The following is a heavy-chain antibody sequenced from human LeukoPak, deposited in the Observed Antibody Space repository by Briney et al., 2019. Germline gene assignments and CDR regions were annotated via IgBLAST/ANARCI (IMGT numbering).Heavy chain of an antibody. D-gene: IGHD2-2*02. J-gene: IGHJ4*02. CDR1: GYTFTSYD. Sequence: ASVKVSCKASGYTFTSYDIDWVRQATGQGLEWMGWMNPNSGNTGYAQKFQGRVTITRNTSISTAYMELSSLGSEDTAVYYCARDCSRTSCYTRFDYWGQGTLVTVSS. CDR3: ARDCSRTSCYTRFDY. CDR2: MNPNSGNT. V-gene: IGHV1-8*01.